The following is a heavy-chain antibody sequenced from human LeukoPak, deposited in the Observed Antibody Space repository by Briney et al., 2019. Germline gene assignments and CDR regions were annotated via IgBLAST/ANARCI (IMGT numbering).Heavy chain of an antibody. CDR1: GGSISSSSYY. Sequence: PSETLSLTCTVSGGSISSSSYYWGWIRQPPGKGLEWIGSIYYSGSTYYNPSLKSRVTISVDTSKNQFSLKLSSVTAADTAVYYCARGHSRYCSSTSCYRQYYYYYYYMDVWGKGTTVTVSS. D-gene: IGHD2-2*01. CDR3: ARGHSRYCSSTSCYRQYYYYYYYMDV. J-gene: IGHJ6*03. V-gene: IGHV4-39*01. CDR2: IYYSGST.